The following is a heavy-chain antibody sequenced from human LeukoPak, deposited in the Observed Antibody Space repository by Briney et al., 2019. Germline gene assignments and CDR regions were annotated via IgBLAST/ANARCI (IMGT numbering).Heavy chain of an antibody. D-gene: IGHD3-22*01. CDR2: IYYSGST. J-gene: IGHJ4*02. CDR1: GGSISSYY. CDR3: ARIVMIVVVITTYYFDY. Sequence: SETLSLTCTVSGGSISSYYWSWTRQPPGKGLEWIGYIYYSGSTNYNPSLKSRVTISVDTSKNQFSLKLSSVTAADTAVYYCARIVMIVVVITTYYFDYWGQGILVTVSS. V-gene: IGHV4-59*08.